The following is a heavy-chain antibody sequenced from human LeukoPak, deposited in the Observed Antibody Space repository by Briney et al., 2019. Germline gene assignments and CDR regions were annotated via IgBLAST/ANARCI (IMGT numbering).Heavy chain of an antibody. D-gene: IGHD6-13*01. CDR1: GYTFTDFA. CDR3: AKSHAGYSSSWYASGVAFDI. J-gene: IGHJ3*02. V-gene: IGHV1-18*01. CDR2: ISGYNGNT. Sequence: ASVKVSCKTSGYTFTDFALTWVRQAPGQGLEYMGWISGYNGNTKYAQKFQGRVTMTTDTSTSTAYMELRSLRSDDTAVYYCAKSHAGYSSSWYASGVAFDIWGQGTMVTVSS.